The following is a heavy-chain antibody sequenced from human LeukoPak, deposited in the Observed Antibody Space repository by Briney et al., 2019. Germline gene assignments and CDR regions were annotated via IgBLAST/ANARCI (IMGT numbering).Heavy chain of an antibody. V-gene: IGHV3-48*04. J-gene: IGHJ5*02. CDR1: GFTFSSYS. CDR3: AREPAAAGKNWFDP. CDR2: ISGSSATI. Sequence: GGSLRLSCAASGFTFSSYSMNWVRQAPGKGLEWVSYISGSSATIYYVDSVKGRFTISRDNAKNSLYLRMNSLRAEDTAVYYCAREPAAAGKNWFDPWGQGTLVTVSS. D-gene: IGHD6-25*01.